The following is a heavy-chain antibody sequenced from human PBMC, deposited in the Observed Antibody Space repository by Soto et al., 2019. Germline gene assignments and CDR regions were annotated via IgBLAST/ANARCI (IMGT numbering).Heavy chain of an antibody. CDR2: INAGNGNT. D-gene: IGHD6-19*01. J-gene: IGHJ6*02. V-gene: IGHV1-3*01. Sequence: QVQLVQSGAEVKKPGASVKVSCKASGYTFTSYAMHWVRQAPGQRLEWMGWINAGNGNTKYSQKFQGRVTITRDTSASTAYMELSSLRSEDTAVYYCARVGRPSGWYLLGYYGMDVWGQGTTVTVSS. CDR1: GYTFTSYA. CDR3: ARVGRPSGWYLLGYYGMDV.